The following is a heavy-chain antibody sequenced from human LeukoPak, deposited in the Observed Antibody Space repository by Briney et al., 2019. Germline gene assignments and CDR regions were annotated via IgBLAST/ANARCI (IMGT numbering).Heavy chain of an antibody. V-gene: IGHV3-33*01. CDR2: IWYDGSNK. CDR1: GFTFSSYG. Sequence: PGRSLRLSCAASGFTFSSYGMHWVRQAPGKGREWVADIWYDGSNKYYADSVKGRFTISRDNSKNTLYLQMNSLRAEDTAVYYCAREPGGNSDYWGQGTLVTVSS. CDR3: AREPGGNSDY. J-gene: IGHJ4*02. D-gene: IGHD4-23*01.